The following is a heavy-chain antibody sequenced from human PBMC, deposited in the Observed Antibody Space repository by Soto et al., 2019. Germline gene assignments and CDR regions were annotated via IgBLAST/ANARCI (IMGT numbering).Heavy chain of an antibody. Sequence: PVGSLRLSCAASGFTFSSYAMSWVRQAPGKGLEWVSAISGSGGSTYYADSVKGRFTISRDNSKNTLYLQMNSLRAEDTAVYYCAKGSGSYYGHYFDYWGQGTLVTVSS. V-gene: IGHV3-23*01. J-gene: IGHJ4*02. CDR1: GFTFSSYA. D-gene: IGHD1-26*01. CDR2: ISGSGGST. CDR3: AKGSGSYYGHYFDY.